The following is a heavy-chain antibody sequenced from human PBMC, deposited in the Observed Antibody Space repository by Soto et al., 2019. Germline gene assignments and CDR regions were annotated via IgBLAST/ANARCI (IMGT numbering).Heavy chain of an antibody. J-gene: IGHJ5*02. CDR1: GFTFRSFT. Sequence: GGPLRLSCAASGFTFRSFTMNWVRQAPGKGLEWVSTISSNSAYIYYTDALRGRFTISRDNAKNSLHLQMNSLRAEDTAVYYCTRDASRDSSARGWFDPWGSGTLVTVSS. V-gene: IGHV3-21*01. CDR3: TRDASRDSSARGWFDP. CDR2: ISSNSAYI. D-gene: IGHD6-13*01.